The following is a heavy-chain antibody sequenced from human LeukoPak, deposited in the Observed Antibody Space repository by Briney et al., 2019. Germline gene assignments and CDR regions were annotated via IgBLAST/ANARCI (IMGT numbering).Heavy chain of an antibody. Sequence: EPGGSLRLSCAASGFTFSSYAMHWVRQAPGKGLEWIGRIKTKTDGGTTEYAAPVKGRFTISRDDSKNTVYLQMNSLKTEDTALYYCVTRVKSTGDYWGQGTLVTVSS. CDR3: VTRVKSTGDY. CDR1: GFTFSSYA. V-gene: IGHV3-15*01. CDR2: IKTKTDGGTT. J-gene: IGHJ4*02. D-gene: IGHD1-1*01.